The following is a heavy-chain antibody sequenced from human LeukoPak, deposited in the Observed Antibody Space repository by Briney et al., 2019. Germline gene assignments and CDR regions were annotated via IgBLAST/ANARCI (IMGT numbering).Heavy chain of an antibody. CDR2: ISWNSGSI. D-gene: IGHD4-17*01. CDR3: AKDRRGYGFFYFDY. Sequence: PGGSLRLSRAASGFTFDDYAMHWVRQAPGKGLEWVSGISWNSGSIGYADSVKGRFTISRDNAKNSLYLQMNSLRAEDTALYYCAKDRRGYGFFYFDYWGQGTLVTVSS. CDR1: GFTFDDYA. V-gene: IGHV3-9*01. J-gene: IGHJ4*02.